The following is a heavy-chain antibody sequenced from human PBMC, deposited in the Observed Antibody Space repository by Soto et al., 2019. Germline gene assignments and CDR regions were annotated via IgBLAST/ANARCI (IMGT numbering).Heavy chain of an antibody. CDR2: ISASNGDT. Sequence: QVQLVQSGGVMKKPGASVKVSCKASGYTFTSHGISWVRQAPGQGLEWMGWISASNGDTNYAQKYQGRVTVTTDTPTSTGYMELRSLRSEDTAVYYCARMVRGSNIDYYHYMDVWGEGTTVTVSS. J-gene: IGHJ6*03. CDR3: ARMVRGSNIDYYHYMDV. D-gene: IGHD3-10*01. CDR1: GYTFTSHG. V-gene: IGHV1-18*01.